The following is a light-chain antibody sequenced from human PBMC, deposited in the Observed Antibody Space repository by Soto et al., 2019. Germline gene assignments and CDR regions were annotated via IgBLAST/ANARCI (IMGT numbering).Light chain of an antibody. CDR2: KAS. CDR3: QQYNSYSPST. J-gene: IGKJ2*01. CDR1: QSISSW. Sequence: DIQMTQSPSTLSASVGDRVTITCRASQSISSWLAWYQQKPGKAPKLLIYKASSLESGVPSRFSGSGSGTELTLTNSSQQPDDFATYYCQQYNSYSPSTFGEGTKLEIK. V-gene: IGKV1-5*03.